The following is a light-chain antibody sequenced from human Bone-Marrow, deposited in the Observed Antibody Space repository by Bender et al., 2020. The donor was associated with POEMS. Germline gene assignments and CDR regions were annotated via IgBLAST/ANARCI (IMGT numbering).Light chain of an antibody. CDR3: SSYTSSSPLVI. CDR1: SSDVGSYNY. CDR2: EVT. J-gene: IGLJ2*01. V-gene: IGLV2-14*01. Sequence: QSALTQPASVSGSPGQSITISCSGASSDVGSYNYVSWYQQHPGKAPKLMIHEVTNRPSGVSNRFSGSKSGNTASLTISGLQAEDEADYYCSSYTSSSPLVIFGGGTKLTVL.